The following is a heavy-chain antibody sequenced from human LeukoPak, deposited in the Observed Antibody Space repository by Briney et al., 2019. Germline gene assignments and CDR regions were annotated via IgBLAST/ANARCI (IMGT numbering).Heavy chain of an antibody. CDR3: ARGGTAFDI. CDR2: IYHSGST. CDR1: GGSISSGHSS. Sequence: SSQTLSLTCAVSGGSISSGHSSWNWFRQPPGKGLEWIGYIYHSGSTYYNPSLKSRVAISVDRSKNQLSLKLRSVTAADTALYYCARGGTAFDIWGQGTMVTVSS. V-gene: IGHV4-30-2*01. J-gene: IGHJ3*02. D-gene: IGHD1-26*01.